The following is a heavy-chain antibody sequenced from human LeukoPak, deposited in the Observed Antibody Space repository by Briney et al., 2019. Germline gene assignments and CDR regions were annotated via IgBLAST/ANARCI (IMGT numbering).Heavy chain of an antibody. J-gene: IGHJ4*02. CDR1: GFTFSDHY. D-gene: IGHD3-3*01. CDR2: ISSSSSTI. CDR3: ARDHGTYYDFWSGYYGY. Sequence: GGSLRLSCAASGFTFSDHYMSWIRQAPGKGLEWVSYISSSSSTIYYADSVKGRFTISRDNAKNSLYLQMNSPRAEDTAVYYCARDHGTYYDFWSGYYGYWGQGTLVTVSS. V-gene: IGHV3-11*04.